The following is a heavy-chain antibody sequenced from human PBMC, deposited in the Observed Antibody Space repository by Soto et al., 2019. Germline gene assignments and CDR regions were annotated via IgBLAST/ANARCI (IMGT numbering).Heavy chain of an antibody. Sequence: EVQLVESGGGLVKPGGSLRLSCAASDFSFSDSWMNWVRQTPGRGLEWVGRIKPRRDGGATDYAAPVKGRVTISRDESENTVYLKMNILTTDDTAVYFCATDRRGYHATSAHYDFSHWCQGTRVTVSS. V-gene: IGHV3-15*07. D-gene: IGHD3-3*01. CDR2: IKPRRDGGAT. J-gene: IGHJ1*01. CDR3: ATDRRGYHATSAHYDFSH. CDR1: DFSFSDSW.